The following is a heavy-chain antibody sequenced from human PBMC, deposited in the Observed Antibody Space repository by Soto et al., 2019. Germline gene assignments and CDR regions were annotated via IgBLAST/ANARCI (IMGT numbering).Heavy chain of an antibody. D-gene: IGHD3-3*01. Sequence: SETLSLTCTVSGGSISSYYWSWIRQPPGKGLEWIGYIYYSGSTNYNPSLKSRVTISVDTSKNQFSLKLSSVTAADTAVYYCASDLHYDFWSGYPRAFDIWGQGTMATVS. J-gene: IGHJ3*02. V-gene: IGHV4-59*01. CDR3: ASDLHYDFWSGYPRAFDI. CDR1: GGSISSYY. CDR2: IYYSGST.